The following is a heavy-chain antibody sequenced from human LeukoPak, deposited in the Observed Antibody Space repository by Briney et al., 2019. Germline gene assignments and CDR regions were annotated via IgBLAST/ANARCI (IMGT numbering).Heavy chain of an antibody. CDR1: GFSFSSYG. V-gene: IGHV3-30*02. Sequence: GGSLRLSCAASGFSFSSYGMHWVRQAPGKGLEWVAFIRYDGTNKYYADSVRGRFTISRDNSKNTLYLQMNSLRAEDTAMYYCAKDSAYYYDSSGYYYDWGQGTLVTVSS. D-gene: IGHD3-22*01. CDR2: IRYDGTNK. CDR3: AKDSAYYYDSSGYYYD. J-gene: IGHJ4*02.